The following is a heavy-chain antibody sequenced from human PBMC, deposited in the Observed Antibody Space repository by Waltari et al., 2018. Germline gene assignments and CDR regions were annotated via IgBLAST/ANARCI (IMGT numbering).Heavy chain of an antibody. Sequence: EVQLFESGGGLVQPGGSLRLSWAASGFTLSIYAITWVRQAPGKGLEWVSIIYSGVGSAYYADSVKGRFTISRDNSKNTLYLQMNSLRAEDTAVYYCAKDGAATRGRDYYYYMDVWGKGTTVTVSS. CDR1: GFTLSIYA. D-gene: IGHD2-15*01. CDR2: IYSGVGSA. V-gene: IGHV3-23*03. J-gene: IGHJ6*03. CDR3: AKDGAATRGRDYYYYMDV.